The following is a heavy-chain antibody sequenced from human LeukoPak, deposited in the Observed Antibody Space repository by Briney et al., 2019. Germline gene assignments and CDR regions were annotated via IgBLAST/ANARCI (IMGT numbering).Heavy chain of an antibody. J-gene: IGHJ6*02. CDR1: GFTFSDSW. CDR2: MNQDGSAK. Sequence: GGSLRLSCAASGFTFSDSWMSWVRQAPGKGLEWVANMNQDGSAKGYVDSVKGRFTISRDNARNSLYLQMSSLRPEDTAVYYRATYTHWVAGDVWGQGTTVTVSS. CDR3: ATYTHWVAGDV. V-gene: IGHV3-7*01. D-gene: IGHD3-16*01.